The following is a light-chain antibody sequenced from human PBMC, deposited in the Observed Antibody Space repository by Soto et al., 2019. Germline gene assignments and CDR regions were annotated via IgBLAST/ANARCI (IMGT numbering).Light chain of an antibody. CDR2: NNN. Sequence: QSVLTQPPSASGTPGQRVTISCSGSSSNIASNTVNWYQQLPGTAPKLLIYNNNHRTSGVLDRFSVSKSGTSASLAISGLQSEDEADYYCAAWDDSLNGPLFGGGTKLTVL. CDR3: AAWDDSLNGPL. V-gene: IGLV1-44*01. J-gene: IGLJ2*01. CDR1: SSNIASNT.